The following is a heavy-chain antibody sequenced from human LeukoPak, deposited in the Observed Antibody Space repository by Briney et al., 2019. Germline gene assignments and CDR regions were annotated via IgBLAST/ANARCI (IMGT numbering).Heavy chain of an antibody. CDR3: ARRNDFDI. Sequence: SEALSLTCTVSGGSISCDHWNWIRQPPGKGLEWIGNIYYSGNPNYNPSLKSRVTISVDTSKNQFSLKLSSVTAADTAVYDCARRNDFDIWGQGTMVTVSS. J-gene: IGHJ3*02. CDR1: GGSISCDH. CDR2: IYYSGNP. V-gene: IGHV4-59*08.